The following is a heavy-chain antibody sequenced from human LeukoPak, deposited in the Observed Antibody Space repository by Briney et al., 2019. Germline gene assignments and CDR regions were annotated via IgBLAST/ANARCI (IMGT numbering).Heavy chain of an antibody. CDR1: GYTFTSCG. CDR2: ISAYNGNT. CDR3: ARGIDYYGSGSYYGRNWFDP. J-gene: IGHJ5*02. D-gene: IGHD3-10*01. Sequence: ASVKVSCKASGYTFTSCGISWVRQAPGQGLEWMGWISAYNGNTNYAQKLQGRVTMTTDTSTSTAYMELRSLRSDDTAVYYCARGIDYYGSGSYYGRNWFDPWGQGTLVTVSS. V-gene: IGHV1-18*01.